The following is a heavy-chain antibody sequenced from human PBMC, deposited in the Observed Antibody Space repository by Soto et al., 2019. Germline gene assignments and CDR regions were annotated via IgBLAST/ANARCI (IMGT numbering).Heavy chain of an antibody. CDR1: GFTFSSYS. J-gene: IGHJ6*03. V-gene: IGHV3-48*01. CDR3: ARFGSRGIVAMIRTYYYYMDV. Sequence: GGSLRLSCAASGFTFSSYSMNWVRQAPGKGLEWVSYISSSSSTIYYADSVKGRFTISRDNAKNSLYLQMNSLRAEDTTGYNWARFGSRGIVAMIRTYYYYMDVWGKGTTVTVSS. CDR2: ISSSSSTI. D-gene: IGHD5-12*01.